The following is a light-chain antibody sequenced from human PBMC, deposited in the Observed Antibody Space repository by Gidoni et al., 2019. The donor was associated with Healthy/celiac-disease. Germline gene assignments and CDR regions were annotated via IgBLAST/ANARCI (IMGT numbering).Light chain of an antibody. CDR3: PQRSNWPPIFT. CDR1: QSVSSY. J-gene: IGKJ3*01. CDR2: DAS. V-gene: IGKV3-11*01. Sequence: EIVLTQSPATLSLSPGERATLSCRASQSVSSYLAWYQQTPGQAPRLLIYDASNRDTGIPARFRGSGSGTDFTLTISSLEPEDLAVYYCPQRSNWPPIFTFGPGTKVDIK.